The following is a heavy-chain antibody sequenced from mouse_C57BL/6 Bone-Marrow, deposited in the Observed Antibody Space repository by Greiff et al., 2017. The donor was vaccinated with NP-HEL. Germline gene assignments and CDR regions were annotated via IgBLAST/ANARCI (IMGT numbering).Heavy chain of an antibody. V-gene: IGHV1-26*01. Sequence: VQLQQSGPELVKPGASVKISCKASGYTFTDYYMNWVKQSHGKSLEWIGDINPNNGGTSYNQKFKGKATLTVDKSSSTAYMELRSLTSEDSAVYYCARPSSNLYFDYWGQGTTLTVSS. CDR1: GYTFTDYY. CDR3: ARPSSNLYFDY. CDR2: INPNNGGT. D-gene: IGHD4-1*01. J-gene: IGHJ2*01.